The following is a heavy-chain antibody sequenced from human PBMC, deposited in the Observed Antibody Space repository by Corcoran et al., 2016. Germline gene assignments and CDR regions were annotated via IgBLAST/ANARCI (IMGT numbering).Heavy chain of an antibody. CDR3: ARGVEAVAGTGAFDI. Sequence: QVQLVQSGAEVKKPGASVKVSCKASGYTFTGYYMHWVRQAPGQGLEWMGWINPNSGGTNYAQKFQGRVTMTRDPCISTAYMERSRLRSDDTAVYYCARGVEAVAGTGAFDIWGQGTMVTVSS. CDR1: GYTFTGYY. V-gene: IGHV1-2*02. J-gene: IGHJ3*02. CDR2: INPNSGGT. D-gene: IGHD6-19*01.